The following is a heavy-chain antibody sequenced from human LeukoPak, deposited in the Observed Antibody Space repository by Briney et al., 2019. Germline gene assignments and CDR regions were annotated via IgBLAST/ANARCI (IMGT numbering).Heavy chain of an antibody. CDR3: ARYDYDSSGYYAPDAFDI. CDR1: GGSFSGYY. J-gene: IGHJ3*02. D-gene: IGHD3-22*01. V-gene: IGHV4-34*01. Sequence: SETLSLTCAVYGGSFSGYYWSWIRQPPGKGLEWIGEINHSGSTNYNPSLKSRVTISVDTSTNQFSLKLSPVTAADTAVYYCARYDYDSSGYYAPDAFDIWGQGTMVTVSS. CDR2: INHSGST.